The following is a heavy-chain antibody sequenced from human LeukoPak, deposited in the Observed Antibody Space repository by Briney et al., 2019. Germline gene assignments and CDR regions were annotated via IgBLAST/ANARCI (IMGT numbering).Heavy chain of an antibody. CDR1: GDSITSGTSY. CDR2: IYSGST. Sequence: SETLSLTCTVSGDSITSGTSYWGWIRQPPGEGLEWIGSIYSGSTYYSPSLKSRLSISVDTSKNQFSLSLTSVTAADTAVYYCARHGGGIAATVSRPLDFWGQGTLVTVSS. J-gene: IGHJ4*02. CDR3: ARHGGGIAATVSRPLDF. D-gene: IGHD6-13*01. V-gene: IGHV4-39*01.